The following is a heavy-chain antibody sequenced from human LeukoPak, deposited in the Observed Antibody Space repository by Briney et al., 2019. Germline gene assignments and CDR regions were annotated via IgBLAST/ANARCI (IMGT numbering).Heavy chain of an antibody. J-gene: IGHJ5*02. CDR1: GGSISSYY. D-gene: IGHD1-1*01. CDR3: ARTYNWNDDTAVWFDP. Sequence: PSETLSLTCTVSGGSISSYYWSWIRQPPGKGLEWIGYIYYSGSTNYNPSLKSRVTISVDTSKNQFSLKLSSVTAADTAVYYCARTYNWNDDTAVWFDPWGQGTLVTVSS. CDR2: IYYSGST. V-gene: IGHV4-59*01.